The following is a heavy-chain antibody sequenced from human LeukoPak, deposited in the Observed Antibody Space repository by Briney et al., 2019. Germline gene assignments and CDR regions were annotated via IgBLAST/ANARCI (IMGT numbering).Heavy chain of an antibody. CDR1: GFTSSSYG. Sequence: PGGSLRLSCAASGFTSSSYGMHWVRQAPGKGLEWVAFIRYDGSNKYYADSVKGRFTISRDNSKNTLYLQMNSLRAEDTAVYYCAKGVPRPKLGGDLDYWGQGTLVTVSS. V-gene: IGHV3-30*02. CDR2: IRYDGSNK. J-gene: IGHJ4*02. D-gene: IGHD7-27*01. CDR3: AKGVPRPKLGGDLDY.